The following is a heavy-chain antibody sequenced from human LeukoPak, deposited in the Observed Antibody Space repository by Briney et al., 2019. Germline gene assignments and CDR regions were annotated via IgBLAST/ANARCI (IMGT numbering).Heavy chain of an antibody. CDR2: LYNSGST. Sequence: SETLSLTCTVSGGSISSYYWSWIRQPPGKGLEWIGYLYNSGSTNYNPSLKSRVTISVDTSKNQFSLKLTSVTAADTAVYYCVRHGGSYSFDYWGQGTLVTVSS. V-gene: IGHV4-59*08. CDR1: GGSISSYY. J-gene: IGHJ4*02. D-gene: IGHD1-26*01. CDR3: VRHGGSYSFDY.